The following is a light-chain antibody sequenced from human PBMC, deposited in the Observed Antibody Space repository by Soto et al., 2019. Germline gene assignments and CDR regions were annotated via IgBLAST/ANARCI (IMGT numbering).Light chain of an antibody. J-gene: IGKJ3*01. CDR2: GAS. CDR1: QSVSSN. Sequence: EIVMTQSPATPSVSPGERATLSCRASQSVSSNLAWYQQKPGQAPRLLIYGASTRATGIPARFSGSGSGTEFTLTISSLQSEDFAVYYCQQYNNWPVFTFGPGTKVDIK. V-gene: IGKV3-15*01. CDR3: QQYNNWPVFT.